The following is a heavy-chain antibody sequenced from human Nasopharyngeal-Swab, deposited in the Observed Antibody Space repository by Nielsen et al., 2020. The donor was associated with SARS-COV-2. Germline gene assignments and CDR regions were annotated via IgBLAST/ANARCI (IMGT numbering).Heavy chain of an antibody. D-gene: IGHD3-3*01. J-gene: IGHJ1*01. V-gene: IGHV3-30*04. Sequence: GESLKISCAASGFSFSNYAMYWVRQAPGKGLEWVASISYDGSTTYYADSVKGRLTISRDNSKTTLFPQMTSLRSEDTAVYYCARAGALDTTIEHWGQGNLVTVSS. CDR1: GFSFSNYA. CDR3: ARAGALDTTIEH. CDR2: ISYDGSTT.